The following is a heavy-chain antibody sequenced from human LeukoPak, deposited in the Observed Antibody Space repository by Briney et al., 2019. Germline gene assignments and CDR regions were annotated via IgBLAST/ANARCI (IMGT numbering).Heavy chain of an antibody. Sequence: SVKVSCKASGGTFTRYAISWVRQAPGQGLEWMGGIIPIFGTANYAQKFQGRVTITADESTSTAYMELSSLRSEDTAVYYCASGINGNMDVWGKGTTVTVSS. V-gene: IGHV1-69*13. CDR1: GGTFTRYA. CDR2: IIPIFGTA. D-gene: IGHD2-8*01. CDR3: ASGINGNMDV. J-gene: IGHJ6*03.